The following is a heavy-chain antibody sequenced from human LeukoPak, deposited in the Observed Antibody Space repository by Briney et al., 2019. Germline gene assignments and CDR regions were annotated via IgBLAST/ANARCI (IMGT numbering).Heavy chain of an antibody. V-gene: IGHV1-69*05. CDR1: GGTFSSYA. CDR2: IIPIFGTA. D-gene: IGHD5-18*01. Sequence: ASVKVSCKASGGTFSSYAISWVRQAPGQGLEWMGGIIPIFGTANYAQKFQGRVTITTEESTSTAYIELSSLRSEDTAVYYCARDRGYSYGPLNWFDPWGQGTLVTVSS. CDR3: ARDRGYSYGPLNWFDP. J-gene: IGHJ5*02.